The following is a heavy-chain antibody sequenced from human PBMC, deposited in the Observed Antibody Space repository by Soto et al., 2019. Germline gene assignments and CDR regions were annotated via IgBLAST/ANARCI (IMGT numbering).Heavy chain of an antibody. CDR1: GFTVSSNY. D-gene: IGHD3-10*01. Sequence: GGSLRLSCAASGFTVSSNYMSWVRQAPGKGLEWVSVIYSGGSTYYADSVKGRFTISRDNSKNTLYLQMNSLRAEDTAVYYCARDLHYYGSGSYYNKDAFDIWGQGTMVTVSS. CDR2: IYSGGST. CDR3: ARDLHYYGSGSYYNKDAFDI. V-gene: IGHV3-66*01. J-gene: IGHJ3*02.